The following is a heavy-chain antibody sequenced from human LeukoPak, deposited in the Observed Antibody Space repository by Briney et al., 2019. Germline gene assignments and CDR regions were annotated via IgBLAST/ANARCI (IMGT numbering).Heavy chain of an antibody. J-gene: IGHJ4*02. CDR2: ISGSGDST. Sequence: GESLRLSCAASGFTFSSYAMSWVRQAPGKGLEWVSAISGSGDSTYYTDSVKGRFTISRDNSKNTLYLQMNSLRAEDTAVYYCAKHGSIFGVVPLDYWGQGSLVTVSS. CDR3: AKHGSIFGVVPLDY. D-gene: IGHD3-3*01. CDR1: GFTFSSYA. V-gene: IGHV3-23*01.